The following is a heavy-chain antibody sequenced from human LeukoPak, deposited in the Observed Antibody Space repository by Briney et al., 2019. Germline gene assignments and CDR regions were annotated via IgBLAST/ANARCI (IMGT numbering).Heavy chain of an antibody. CDR2: IWYDGSNK. V-gene: IGHV3-33*06. CDR1: GFTFSSYG. Sequence: GGSLRLSCAASGFTFSSYGMHWVRQAPGKGLEWVAAIWYDGSNKYYADSVKGRFTISRDNSKNTLSLQMNSLRVEDTAVYYCAKDPHSSSWYYFDSWGQGTLVTVSS. J-gene: IGHJ4*02. D-gene: IGHD6-13*01. CDR3: AKDPHSSSWYYFDS.